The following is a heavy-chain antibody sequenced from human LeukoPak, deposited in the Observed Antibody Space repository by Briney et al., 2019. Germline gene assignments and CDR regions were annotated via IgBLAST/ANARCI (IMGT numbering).Heavy chain of an antibody. V-gene: IGHV3-23*01. CDR2: ITGSGSIT. Sequence: GGSLRLSCAASGFTFSSQGMGWVRQAPGKGLEWVSAITGSGSITYYSDSVKGRFAISRDNSKNTVYLQLNSLRVEDTAVYYCAKMQGYFDYWGQGTLVTVSS. CDR1: GFTFSSQG. J-gene: IGHJ4*02. CDR3: AKMQGYFDY.